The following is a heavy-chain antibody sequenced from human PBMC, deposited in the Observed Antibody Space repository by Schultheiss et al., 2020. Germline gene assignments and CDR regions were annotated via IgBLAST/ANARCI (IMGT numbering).Heavy chain of an antibody. CDR3: ARRGRNSAFDI. CDR2: IYPGDSET. Sequence: GGSLRLSCKGPGNSFTNYWIGWVRQMPGKGLEWMGIIYPGDSETRYGPSFQGQVTISADKSITTAYLQWRSLKASDTAMYFCARRGRNSAFDIWGQGRMVTVAS. CDR1: GNSFTNYW. D-gene: IGHD1-14*01. J-gene: IGHJ3*02. V-gene: IGHV5-51*01.